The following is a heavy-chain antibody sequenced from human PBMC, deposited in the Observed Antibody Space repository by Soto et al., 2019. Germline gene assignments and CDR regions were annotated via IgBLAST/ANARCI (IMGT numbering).Heavy chain of an antibody. D-gene: IGHD2-15*01. V-gene: IGHV3-23*01. CDR1: GFTFSSYA. CDR2: ISGSGGST. Sequence: GGSLRLSCAASGFTFSSYAMSWVRQAPGKGLEWVSAISGSGGSTYYADSVKGRFTISRDNSKNTLYLQMNSLRAEDTAVYYCAKEIRYCSGGSCYAGAFDIWGPGTMVTVSS. CDR3: AKEIRYCSGGSCYAGAFDI. J-gene: IGHJ3*02.